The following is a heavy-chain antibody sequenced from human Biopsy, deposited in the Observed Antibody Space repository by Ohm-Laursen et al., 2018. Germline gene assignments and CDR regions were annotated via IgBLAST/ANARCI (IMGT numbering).Heavy chain of an antibody. CDR3: AKDRYNYTPIGGFSMDV. CDR2: IFYDGSNT. CDR1: GFTFNNYG. D-gene: IGHD5-18*01. J-gene: IGHJ6*02. V-gene: IGHV3-30*18. Sequence: SLRLSCAASGFTFNNYGMQWVRQAPGKGLEWVAFIFYDGSNTYYADSVKGRFTISRDNSRDTLYLQMSSLRAEDTAVYYCAKDRYNYTPIGGFSMDVWDQGTTVTVPS.